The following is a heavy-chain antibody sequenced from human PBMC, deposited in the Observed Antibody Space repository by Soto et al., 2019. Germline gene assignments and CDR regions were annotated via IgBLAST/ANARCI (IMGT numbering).Heavy chain of an antibody. CDR3: ARDDVSIYSGSYFDN. V-gene: IGHV3-48*03. J-gene: IGHJ4*02. CDR2: ISSRGSTI. CDR1: GFTFSSDD. Sequence: GGSLRLSCAASGFTFSSDDMNWVRQAPGKGLEWVSYISSRGSTIYYADSVKGRFTISRDNAKNSLYLQLNSLRAEDTAIYYCARDDVSIYSGSYFDNWGQGTLVTVSS. D-gene: IGHD3-3*02.